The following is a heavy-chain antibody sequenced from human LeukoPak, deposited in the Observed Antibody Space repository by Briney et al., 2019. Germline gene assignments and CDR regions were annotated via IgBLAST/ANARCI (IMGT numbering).Heavy chain of an antibody. Sequence: SQTLSLTCTVSGGSISSGDYYWSWIRQPPGKGLEWIGYIYDTGGANYNPSLKSRVTISRDTSKNQFSLNVTSVTAADTAIYYCARGHYYGNSGDYWGQGTLVTVSS. CDR3: ARGHYYGNSGDY. CDR1: GGSISSGDYY. J-gene: IGHJ4*02. D-gene: IGHD3-22*01. CDR2: IYDTGGA. V-gene: IGHV4-61*08.